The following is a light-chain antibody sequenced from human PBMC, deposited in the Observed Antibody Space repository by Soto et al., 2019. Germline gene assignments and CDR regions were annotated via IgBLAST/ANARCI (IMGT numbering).Light chain of an antibody. Sequence: QSALTQPASVSGSTGQSITISCTGTSSDVGSYNFVSWYQQHPGKAPKLMTYDGSKRHSGVSNRFSGSKSGNTASLTISGLQAEDEADYYCCSYAGSSTWVFGTGTKVTVL. J-gene: IGLJ1*01. CDR2: DGS. V-gene: IGLV2-23*01. CDR3: CSYAGSSTWV. CDR1: SSDVGSYNF.